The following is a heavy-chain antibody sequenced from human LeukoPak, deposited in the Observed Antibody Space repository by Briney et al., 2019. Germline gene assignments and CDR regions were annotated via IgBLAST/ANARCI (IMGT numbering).Heavy chain of an antibody. CDR1: QLTLSYYL. CDR3: ARGPGAIDY. Sequence: GGSLRLSCAASQLTLSYYLIHWVRQAPGKGLEWVAVISYDGSNKYYADSVKGRFTISRDNSKNTLYLQMNSLRAEDTAVYYCARGPGAIDYWGQGTLVTVSS. J-gene: IGHJ4*02. CDR2: ISYDGSNK. D-gene: IGHD1-26*01. V-gene: IGHV3-30-3*01.